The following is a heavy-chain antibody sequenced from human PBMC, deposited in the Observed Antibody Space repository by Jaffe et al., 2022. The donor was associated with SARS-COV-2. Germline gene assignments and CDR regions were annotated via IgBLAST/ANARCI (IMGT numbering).Heavy chain of an antibody. D-gene: IGHD6-13*01. CDR3: ARKGQQFHQVDY. CDR1: GYSFTTYW. CDR2: INPSDSDT. V-gene: IGHV5-51*01. Sequence: EVQLVQSEAEVRKPGESLRISCKASGYSFTTYWIGWVRQMPGKGLEWMGIINPSDSDTTYSPSFQGQVTISADKSITTAYLQWSSLKASDTAIYYCARKGQQFHQVDYWGQGTLVTVSS. J-gene: IGHJ4*02.